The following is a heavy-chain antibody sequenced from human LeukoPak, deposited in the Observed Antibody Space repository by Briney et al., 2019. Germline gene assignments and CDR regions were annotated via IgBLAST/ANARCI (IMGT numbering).Heavy chain of an antibody. CDR1: GFTFSSYS. CDR3: ARAPRPRTYFDY. J-gene: IGHJ4*02. CDR2: ISSSSSYI. V-gene: IGHV3-21*01. D-gene: IGHD1-7*01. Sequence: GGSLRLSCAASGFTFSSYSMNWVRQAPGKGLEWVSSISSSSSYIYYADSVKGRFTISRDNAKNSLYLQMSSLRAEDTAVYYCARAPRPRTYFDYWGQGTLVTVSS.